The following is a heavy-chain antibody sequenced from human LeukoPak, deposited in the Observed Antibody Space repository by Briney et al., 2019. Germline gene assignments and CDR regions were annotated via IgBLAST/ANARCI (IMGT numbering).Heavy chain of an antibody. J-gene: IGHJ4*02. CDR2: IYYSGST. CDR3: ARYDWDKYFDY. V-gene: IGHV4-59*08. Sequence: SETLSLTCTVSGGSISSYYWSWIRQPPGKGLEWIGYIYYSGSTNYNPSLKSRVTISVDTSKNQFSLKLSSVTAADTAVYYCARYDWDKYFDYWGQGALVTVSS. CDR1: GGSISSYY. D-gene: IGHD3-16*01.